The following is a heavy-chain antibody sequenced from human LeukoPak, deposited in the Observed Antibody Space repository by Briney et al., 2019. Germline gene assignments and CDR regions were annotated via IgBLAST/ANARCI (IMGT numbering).Heavy chain of an antibody. Sequence: GGSLRLSCEVSGFSFRTYWMNWVRQAPGKGLEWVANINQAGSDKYYVDSVKGRFTISRDNSKNTLFLQMNSLRAEDTAVFYCAKRSGYTTGWFFDFWGQGTLVTVSS. D-gene: IGHD6-19*01. V-gene: IGHV3-7*03. CDR3: AKRSGYTTGWFFDF. CDR2: INQAGSDK. CDR1: GFSFRTYW. J-gene: IGHJ4*02.